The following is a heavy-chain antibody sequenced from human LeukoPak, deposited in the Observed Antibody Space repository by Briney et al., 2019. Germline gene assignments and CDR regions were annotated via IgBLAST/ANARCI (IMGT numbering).Heavy chain of an antibody. V-gene: IGHV1-8*01. CDR2: MNPNSGNT. CDR1: GYTFTSYD. CDR3: ARGPGSSSYWYYYYYMDV. D-gene: IGHD6-6*01. J-gene: IGHJ6*03. Sequence: GASVKVSCKASGYTFTSYDINWVRHATGQGLEWMGWMNPNSGNTGYAQKFQGRVTMTRNTSISTAYMELSSLRSEDTAVYYCARGPGSSSYWYYYYYMDVWGKGTTVTVSS.